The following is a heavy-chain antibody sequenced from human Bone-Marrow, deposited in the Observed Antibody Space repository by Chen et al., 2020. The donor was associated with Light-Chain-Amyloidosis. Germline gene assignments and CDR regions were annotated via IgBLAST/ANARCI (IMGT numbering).Heavy chain of an antibody. J-gene: IGHJ4*02. Sequence: QVQLQESGPGLVKPSETLSLTCTVSGGFINNYYWSWIRQPAGKGLQLIGRVHTSGSGNYNPSLRSRVTMSVDTSKKNFFLNLTSVTAADTAVYYCARGSVVYGFDYWGQGILVTVSS. CDR1: GGFINNYY. V-gene: IGHV4-4*07. CDR2: VHTSGSG. D-gene: IGHD2-8*01. CDR3: ARGSVVYGFDY.